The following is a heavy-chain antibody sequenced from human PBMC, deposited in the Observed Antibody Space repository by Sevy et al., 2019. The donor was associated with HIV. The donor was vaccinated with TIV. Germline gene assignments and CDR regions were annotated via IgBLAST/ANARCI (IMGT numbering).Heavy chain of an antibody. CDR2: IYPEDSET. J-gene: IGHJ4*02. V-gene: IGHV5-51*01. CDR1: GYSFTSHW. CDR3: ATSRSGYFDSSGYYIY. Sequence: GESLKISCQGSGYSFTSHWIGWVCHMPGKGLEWMGIIYPEDSETRYSPAFQGQFTFSADKSISTAYLQWSGLKASDTAMYYCATSRSGYFDSSGYYIYWGQGTLVTVS. D-gene: IGHD3-22*01.